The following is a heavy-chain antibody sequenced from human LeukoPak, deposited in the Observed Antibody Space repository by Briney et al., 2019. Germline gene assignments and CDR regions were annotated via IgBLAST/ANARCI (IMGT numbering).Heavy chain of an antibody. Sequence: PSETLSLTCADYGGSFSGYYWSWIRQPPGKGLEWIGEINHSGSTNYNPSLKSRVTISVDTSKNQFSLKLSSVTAADTAVYYCARGGWESSSSWYHYWGQGTLVTVSS. J-gene: IGHJ4*02. D-gene: IGHD6-13*01. CDR1: GGSFSGYY. V-gene: IGHV4-34*01. CDR3: ARGGWESSSSWYHY. CDR2: INHSGST.